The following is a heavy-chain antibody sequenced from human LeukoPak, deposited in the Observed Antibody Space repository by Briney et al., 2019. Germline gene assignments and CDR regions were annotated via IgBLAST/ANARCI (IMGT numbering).Heavy chain of an antibody. Sequence: ASVKVSCKASGYTFTGYYMHWVRQAPGQGLEWMGWINPNSGGTNYAQKFQGRVTMTRDTSISTAYMKLSRLRSDDTAVCYCARNKWFGTGWFDPWGQGTLVTVSS. CDR3: ARNKWFGTGWFDP. CDR1: GYTFTGYY. J-gene: IGHJ5*02. CDR2: INPNSGGT. D-gene: IGHD3-10*01. V-gene: IGHV1-2*02.